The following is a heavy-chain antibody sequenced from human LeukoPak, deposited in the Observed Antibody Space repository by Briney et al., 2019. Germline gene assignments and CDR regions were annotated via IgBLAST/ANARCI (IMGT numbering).Heavy chain of an antibody. J-gene: IGHJ4*02. Sequence: GGSLRLSCAASGFTFSSYALSWVRQAPGKGLEWVSTISGDSVGTHYADSVKGRFTISRDNPKNTVYLQMISLRVEDTAIYYCAKGVGSSPFFYYGGRGILVTVSS. CDR3: AKGVGSSPFFYY. CDR2: ISGDSVGT. D-gene: IGHD6-13*01. CDR1: GFTFSSYA. V-gene: IGHV3-23*01.